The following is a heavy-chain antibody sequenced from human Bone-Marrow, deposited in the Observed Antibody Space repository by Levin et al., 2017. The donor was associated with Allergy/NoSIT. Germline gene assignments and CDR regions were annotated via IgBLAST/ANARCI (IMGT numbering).Heavy chain of an antibody. V-gene: IGHV3-9*01. CDR2: LSWNSGTI. D-gene: IGHD3-3*01. CDR1: GFTFDDYG. Sequence: LSLTCAASGFTFDDYGMHWVRQAPGKGLEWVSGLSWNSGTINYADSVRGRFTISRDNAKNCLYLQMNSLRPEDTALYYCAKDVGTIHYGLDVWGQGTTVTVS. CDR3: AKDVGTIHYGLDV. J-gene: IGHJ6*02.